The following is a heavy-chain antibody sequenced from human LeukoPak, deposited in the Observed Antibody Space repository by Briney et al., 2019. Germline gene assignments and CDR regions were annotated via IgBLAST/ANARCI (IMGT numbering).Heavy chain of an antibody. CDR1: GGSISSYY. V-gene: IGHV4-59*01. Sequence: SEALSLTCTVSGGSISSYYWSWIRQTPGKGLEWIGYIYYSGSTNYNPSLNSRVTMSVDTSKNQFSLNLNSVAAADTAVYYCARGYSSSWLGKFDYWGQGTLVTVSS. CDR3: ARGYSSSWLGKFDY. D-gene: IGHD6-13*01. J-gene: IGHJ4*02. CDR2: IYYSGST.